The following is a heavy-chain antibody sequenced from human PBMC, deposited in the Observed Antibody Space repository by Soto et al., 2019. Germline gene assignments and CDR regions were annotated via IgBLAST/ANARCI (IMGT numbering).Heavy chain of an antibody. D-gene: IGHD3-22*01. J-gene: IGHJ5*02. CDR1: VGTFSSYA. V-gene: IGHV1-69*01. Sequence: QVQLVQSGAEVKKPGSSVKVSCKASVGTFSSYAISWVRQAPGQGLEWMGGIIPIFGTANYAQKFQGRVTITADESTSTAYMELSSLRSEDTAVYYCARSPARPYYYDSSGYYHWGQGTLVTVSS. CDR3: ARSPARPYYYDSSGYYH. CDR2: IIPIFGTA.